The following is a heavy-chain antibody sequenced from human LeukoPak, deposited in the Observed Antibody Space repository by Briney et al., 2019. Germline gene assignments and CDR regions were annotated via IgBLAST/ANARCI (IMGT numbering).Heavy chain of an antibody. CDR1: GFTFSSYW. D-gene: IGHD6-6*01. CDR3: ARDRGSSSPTGYYYYYGMDV. V-gene: IGHV3-7*01. J-gene: IGHJ6*02. Sequence: GGSLRLSCAASGFTFSSYWMSWVRQAPGKGLEWVANIKQDGSEKYYVDSVKGRFTISRDNAKNSLYLQMNSLRAEHTAVYYCARDRGSSSPTGYYYYYGMDVWGQGTTVTVSS. CDR2: IKQDGSEK.